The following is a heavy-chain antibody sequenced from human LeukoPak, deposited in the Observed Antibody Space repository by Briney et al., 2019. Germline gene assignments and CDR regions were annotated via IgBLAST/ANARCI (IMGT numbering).Heavy chain of an antibody. J-gene: IGHJ4*02. Sequence: GRSLRLSCAASGFTFSSYGMNWVRQAPGKGLEWVAVISYDGSNKYYADSVKGRFTISRDNSKNTLFVQMSSLRAEDTAVYYCARGEYYSDTSSYFDYWGQGTLVTVSS. CDR3: ARGEYYSDTSSYFDY. V-gene: IGHV3-30*03. D-gene: IGHD3-22*01. CDR2: ISYDGSNK. CDR1: GFTFSSYG.